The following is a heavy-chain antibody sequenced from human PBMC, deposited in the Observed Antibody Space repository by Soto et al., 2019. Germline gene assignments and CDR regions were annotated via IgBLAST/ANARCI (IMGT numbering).Heavy chain of an antibody. CDR1: GYTFNRYY. CDR2: ISPHTGGT. J-gene: IGHJ4*02. V-gene: IGHV1-2*02. CDR3: ARGSSGSATSDY. Sequence: ASVKVSCKASGYTFNRYYMHWVRQAPGPGLEWMGWISPHTGGTTYAQKFQGRVTMTRDTSTSTAYMELRSLRSDDTAVYYCARGSSGSATSDYWGQGTLVTVSS. D-gene: IGHD2-15*01.